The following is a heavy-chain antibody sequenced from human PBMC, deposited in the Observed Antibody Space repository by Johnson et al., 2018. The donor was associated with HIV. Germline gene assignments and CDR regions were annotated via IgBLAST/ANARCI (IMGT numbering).Heavy chain of an antibody. V-gene: IGHV3-9*01. CDR3: AKEKASATTHLSSGWYGGASDI. Sequence: QLVESGGGVVQPGGSLRLTCKASGFSFSNYAMHWVRQAPGTGLEWVSGISWNSGSIGYADSVKGRFTISSDNAKNSLNLQMNSLSAEDTALYYWAKEKASATTHLSSGWYGGASDIWGQGTMVTVSS. D-gene: IGHD6-19*01. J-gene: IGHJ3*02. CDR2: ISWNSGSI. CDR1: GFSFSNYA.